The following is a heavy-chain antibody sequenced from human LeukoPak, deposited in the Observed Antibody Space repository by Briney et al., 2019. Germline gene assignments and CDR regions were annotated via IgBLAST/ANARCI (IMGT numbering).Heavy chain of an antibody. J-gene: IGHJ4*02. D-gene: IGHD1-26*01. CDR1: GGSISSGGYS. Sequence: SETLSLTCAVSGGSISSGGYSWSWVRQPPGEGLEWVGYIYHSGSTYYNPSLQSRVTISLDRSKNQFSLKLSSVTAADTAVYYCARGDSGSYLDYWGQGTLVTVSS. V-gene: IGHV4-30-2*01. CDR2: IYHSGST. CDR3: ARGDSGSYLDY.